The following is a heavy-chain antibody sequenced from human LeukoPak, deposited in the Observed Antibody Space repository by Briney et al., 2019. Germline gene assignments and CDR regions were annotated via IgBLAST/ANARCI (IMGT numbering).Heavy chain of an antibody. J-gene: IGHJ3*02. CDR3: ARPRRMYGSGSYAFDI. CDR2: ITTTSSYI. V-gene: IGHV3-21*01. CDR1: GFSFSSKS. Sequence: GGSLRLSCAASGFSFSSKSMNWVRQAPGKGLEWVSSITTTSSYIYYADSVKGRFTISRDNAKNSLYLETNSLRAEDTAVYYCARPRRMYGSGSYAFDIWGQGTMVTVSS. D-gene: IGHD3-10*01.